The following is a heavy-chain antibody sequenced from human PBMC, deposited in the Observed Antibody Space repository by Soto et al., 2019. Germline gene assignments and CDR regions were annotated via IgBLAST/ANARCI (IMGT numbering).Heavy chain of an antibody. CDR2: LSNNGSNK. V-gene: IGHV3-30*18. Sequence: QVQLVESGGGVVQPGMSLSLSCAPSGFTFSNYGMHWVRQAPGKGLEWVTHLSNNGSNKFYADYVNGRFILSIDNSKNLKVTQITCTMPEYTPVNYCAKDGAYTVIYHFDYLGQRSIVTASS. CDR3: AKDGAYTVIYHFDY. J-gene: IGHJ4*02. D-gene: IGHD1-26*01. CDR1: GFTFSNYG.